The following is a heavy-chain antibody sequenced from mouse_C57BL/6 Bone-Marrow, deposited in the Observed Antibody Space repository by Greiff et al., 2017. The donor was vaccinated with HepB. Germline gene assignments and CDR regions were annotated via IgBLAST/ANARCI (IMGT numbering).Heavy chain of an antibody. D-gene: IGHD1-1*01. Sequence: EVQLQQSGPGLVKPSQSLSLTCSVPGYSITSGYYWNWIRQFPGNKLEWMGYISYDGSNNYNPSLKNRISITRDTSKNQFFLKLNSVTTEDTATYYCARGGVLLSYGSSYGFDYWGQGTTLTVSS. CDR2: ISYDGSN. CDR3: ARGGVLLSYGSSYGFDY. J-gene: IGHJ2*01. V-gene: IGHV3-6*01. CDR1: GYSITSGYY.